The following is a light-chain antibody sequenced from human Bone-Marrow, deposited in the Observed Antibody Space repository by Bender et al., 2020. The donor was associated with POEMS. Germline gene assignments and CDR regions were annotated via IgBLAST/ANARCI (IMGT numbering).Light chain of an antibody. CDR1: KLGDKY. V-gene: IGLV3-1*01. J-gene: IGLJ2*01. Sequence: SYELTQPPSVSVSPGQTASITCSGDKLGDKYVCWYQQKPGQSPVLVIYQDTKRPSGIPERFSGSNSGNTATLTITGTQAMDEADYYCQAWDSSTVVFGGGTKLTVL. CDR2: QDT. CDR3: QAWDSSTVV.